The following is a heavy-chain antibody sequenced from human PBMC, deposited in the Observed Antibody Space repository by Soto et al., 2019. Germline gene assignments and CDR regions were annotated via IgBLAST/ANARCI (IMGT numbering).Heavy chain of an antibody. V-gene: IGHV3-30*01. Sequence: QVQLVESGGGVVQPGRSLRLSCAASGFTFSDYAMHWVRQPPGKGLEWVAIISSDGKNTYYGDSVKGRFTISRDDSTSTLSLQMTGLRPEDTAVYLCARVHCTTELCSGLYFYYALDVWGQGTTVTVSS. J-gene: IGHJ6*02. CDR2: ISSDGKNT. D-gene: IGHD2-21*01. CDR1: GFTFSDYA. CDR3: ARVHCTTELCSGLYFYYALDV.